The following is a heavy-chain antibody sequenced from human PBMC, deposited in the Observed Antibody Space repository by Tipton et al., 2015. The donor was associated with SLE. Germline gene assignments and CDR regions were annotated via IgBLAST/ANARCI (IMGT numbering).Heavy chain of an antibody. CDR2: INPSGGST. J-gene: IGHJ6*02. V-gene: IGHV1-46*03. CDR1: GYTFTSYY. D-gene: IGHD5-24*01. CDR3: ASPTGDGYNYGYYYYGMDV. Sequence: QSGAEVKKPGASVKVSCKASGYTFTSYYMHWVRQAPGQGLEWMGIINPSGGSTSYAQKFQGRVTMTRDTSTSTVYMELSSLGSEDTAVYYCASPTGDGYNYGYYYYGMDVWGQGTTVTVSS.